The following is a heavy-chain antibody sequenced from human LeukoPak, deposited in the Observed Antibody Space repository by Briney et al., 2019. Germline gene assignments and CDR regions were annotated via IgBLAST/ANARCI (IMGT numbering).Heavy chain of an antibody. D-gene: IGHD6-13*01. CDR2: IYYSGST. V-gene: IGHV4-59*12. J-gene: IGHJ4*02. CDR1: GGSISSYY. CDR3: AGGDAGTVDY. Sequence: SETLSLTCTVSGGSISSYYWSWIRQPPGKGLEWIGYIYYSGSTNYNPSLKSRVTISVDTSKNQFSLKLSSVTAADTAVNYCAGGDAGTVDYWGQGTLVTVSS.